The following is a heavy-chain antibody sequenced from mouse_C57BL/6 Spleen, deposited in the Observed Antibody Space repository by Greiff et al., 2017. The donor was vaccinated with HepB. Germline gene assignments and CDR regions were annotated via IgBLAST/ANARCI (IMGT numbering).Heavy chain of an antibody. CDR3: ARNEGDLPGGYFDV. Sequence: VQVVESGPGLVQPSQSLSITCTVSGFSLTSYGVHWVRQSPGKGLEWLGVIWSGGSTYYNAAFISRLSISKDNSKSQVFFKMNSLQADDTAIYYCARNEGDLPGGYFDVWGTGTTVTVSS. V-gene: IGHV2-2*01. J-gene: IGHJ1*03. D-gene: IGHD2-1*01. CDR2: IWSGGST. CDR1: GFSLTSYG.